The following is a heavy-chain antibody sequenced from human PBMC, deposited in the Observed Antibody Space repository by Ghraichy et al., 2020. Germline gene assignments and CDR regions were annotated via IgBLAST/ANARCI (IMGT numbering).Heavy chain of an antibody. CDR2: IRSKANSYAT. CDR3: TRRVTATSFDY. CDR1: GFTFSGSA. Sequence: LNISCAASGFTFSGSAMHWVRQASGKGLEWVGRIRSKANSYATAYAASVKGRFTISRDDSKNTAYLQMNSLKTEDTAVYYCTRRVTATSFDYWGQGTLVTVSS. D-gene: IGHD2-21*02. V-gene: IGHV3-73*01. J-gene: IGHJ4*02.